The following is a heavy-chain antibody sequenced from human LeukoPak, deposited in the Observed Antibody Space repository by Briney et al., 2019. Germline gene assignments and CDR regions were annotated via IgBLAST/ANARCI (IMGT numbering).Heavy chain of an antibody. J-gene: IGHJ4*02. V-gene: IGHV1-2*06. Sequence: GASVKVSCTASGYTFTGYHTHWVRQAPGQGLEWMGRINPNSGDTNYAQKFQGRVTMTRDTSISTAYMELSRLRSDDTAVYYCARDYCSSTSCLFDYWGQGTLVTVSS. CDR2: INPNSGDT. D-gene: IGHD2-2*01. CDR3: ARDYCSSTSCLFDY. CDR1: GYTFTGYH.